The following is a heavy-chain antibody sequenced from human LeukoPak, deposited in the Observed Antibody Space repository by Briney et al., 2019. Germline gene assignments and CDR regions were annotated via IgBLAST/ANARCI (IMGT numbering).Heavy chain of an antibody. CDR3: ARGFLYILDYYDSSGYKKGGAFDI. D-gene: IGHD3-22*01. V-gene: IGHV3-30*03. CDR2: ISYDGSNK. J-gene: IGHJ3*02. Sequence: PGRSLRLSCAASGFTFSSYGMHWVRQAPGKGLEWVAVISYDGSNKYYADSVKGRFTISRDNSKNTLYLQMNSLRAEDTAVYYCARGFLYILDYYDSSGYKKGGAFDIWGQGTMVTVSS. CDR1: GFTFSSYG.